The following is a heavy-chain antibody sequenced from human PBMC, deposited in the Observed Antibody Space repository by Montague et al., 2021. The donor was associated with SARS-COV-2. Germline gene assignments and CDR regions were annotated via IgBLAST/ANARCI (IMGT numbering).Heavy chain of an antibody. Sequence: SESLSLICTVSGGSVSSSPYYWGWIRQPPGRGLEWVGSISYSGRTYFSPSLKSRLTISVDSSENQFSLRLSSVTAADTAMYYCASSYYYGSGTYVYNYYMDVWGKGTTVTVSS. CDR2: ISYSGRT. D-gene: IGHD3-10*01. CDR3: ASSYYYGSGTYVYNYYMDV. J-gene: IGHJ6*03. V-gene: IGHV4-39*01. CDR1: GGSVSSSPYY.